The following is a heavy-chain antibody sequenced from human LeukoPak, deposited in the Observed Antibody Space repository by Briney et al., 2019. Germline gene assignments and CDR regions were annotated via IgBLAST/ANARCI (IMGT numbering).Heavy chain of an antibody. D-gene: IGHD3-10*01. V-gene: IGHV1-2*02. CDR1: GYSFIVIY. Sequence: GASVKVSCKASGYSFIVIYIHSVRQAPGQGLEWVGWINPNSGGTKFAQKFQGRVTMTRDTSITTAYMELSGLGSDDTAVYYCGSGDYGSGSYSPYYWGQGTLVTVSS. CDR2: INPNSGGT. CDR3: GSGDYGSGSYSPYY. J-gene: IGHJ4*02.